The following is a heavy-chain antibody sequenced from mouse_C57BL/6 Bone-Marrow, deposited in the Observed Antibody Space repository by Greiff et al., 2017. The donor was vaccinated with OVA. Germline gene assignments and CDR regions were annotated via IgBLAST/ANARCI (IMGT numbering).Heavy chain of an antibody. CDR3: TRLLDAMDY. D-gene: IGHD2-1*01. Sequence: EVQLVESGAGLVKPGGSLKLSCAASGFTFSSYAMSWVRQTPEKRLEWVAYISSGGDYIYYADTVKGRITISRDNARNTLYLQMSSLKYEDTAMYYCTRLLDAMDYWGRGTSVTVSS. CDR1: GFTFSSYA. J-gene: IGHJ4*01. CDR2: ISSGGDYI. V-gene: IGHV5-9-1*02.